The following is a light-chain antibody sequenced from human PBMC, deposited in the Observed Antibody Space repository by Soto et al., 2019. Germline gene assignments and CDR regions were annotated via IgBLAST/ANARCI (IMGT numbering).Light chain of an antibody. CDR2: GAS. CDR1: ETIGRAY. V-gene: IGKV3-20*01. J-gene: IGKJ2*01. CDR3: HQYGIPPFT. Sequence: IVLTQSPGTVSLSPGERATLSCRASETIGRAYFAWYQQKPGQTPRLLLYGASNRAAGIPDRFSGSGSGTDFTLTISRLEPEDSAVYYCHQYGIPPFTFGQGTKLEIK.